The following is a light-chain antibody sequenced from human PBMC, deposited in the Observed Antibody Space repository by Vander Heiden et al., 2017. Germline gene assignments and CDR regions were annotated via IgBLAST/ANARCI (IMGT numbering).Light chain of an antibody. V-gene: IGLV2-23*01. CDR3: CSYAGSSTVI. Sequence: QSALTQPASVSGSPGQSITISCTGTSRDVGNYTLVSWYQQHPGKAPKVMIYEGSKRPSGVSNRFSGSKSGNTASLTISGLQAEDEADYYCCSYAGSSTVIFGGGTKLTVL. J-gene: IGLJ2*01. CDR1: SRDVGNYTL. CDR2: EGS.